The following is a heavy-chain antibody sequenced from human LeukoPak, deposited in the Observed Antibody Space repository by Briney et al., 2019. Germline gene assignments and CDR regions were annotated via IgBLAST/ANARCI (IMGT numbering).Heavy chain of an antibody. CDR2: IIPIFGTA. CDR1: GGTFSSYA. CDR3: ARDTLGYCSGGSCLGAFDI. J-gene: IGHJ3*02. V-gene: IGHV1-69*13. Sequence: SVKVSCKASGGTFSSYAISWVRQAPGQGLEWMGGIIPIFGTANYAQKFQGRVTITADESTSTAYMELSSLRSEDTAVYYCARDTLGYCSGGSCLGAFDIWGQGTMVTASS. D-gene: IGHD2-15*01.